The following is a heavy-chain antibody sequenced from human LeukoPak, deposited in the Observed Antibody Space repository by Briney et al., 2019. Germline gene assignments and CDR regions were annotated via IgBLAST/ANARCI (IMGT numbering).Heavy chain of an antibody. CDR3: ARRDTPSKWYYYIDV. CDR2: IKPDGSDK. J-gene: IGHJ6*03. Sequence: GGSLRLSCIASGFMFSNYWMAWVRQVPGKGLEWLANIKPDGSDKYYVDSVKGRFTISRDNTKNSLYLQMGSLGAEDTAVYYCARRDTPSKWYYYIDVWGKGTTVRVSS. V-gene: IGHV3-7*01. CDR1: GFMFSNYW. D-gene: IGHD2-15*01.